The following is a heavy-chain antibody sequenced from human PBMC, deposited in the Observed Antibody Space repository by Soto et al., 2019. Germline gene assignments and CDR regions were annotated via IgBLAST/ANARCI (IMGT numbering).Heavy chain of an antibody. J-gene: IGHJ6*02. Sequence: EMQLVESGRGLVQPGGSLRLSCAASGFTFSTFWMHWVRQAPGKGLMWVSRIKSDGSSTSNADSVKGRFTISRDNAKNTLYLQMNSLRGEDTAVYYCVRDRDTYGSGMMDVWGLGTTVTVSS. CDR1: GFTFSTFW. CDR3: VRDRDTYGSGMMDV. D-gene: IGHD3-10*01. V-gene: IGHV3-74*01. CDR2: IKSDGSST.